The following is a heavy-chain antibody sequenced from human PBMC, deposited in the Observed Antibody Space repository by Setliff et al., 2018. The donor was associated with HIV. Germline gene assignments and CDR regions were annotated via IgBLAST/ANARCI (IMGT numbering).Heavy chain of an antibody. D-gene: IGHD3-16*02. Sequence: TSETLSLTCTVSGGSISSNSYYWGWIRQPPGKGLEWIGSISHTGNTYYNPSLKRRVTISVDTSKNQFSLKLSSVTAADTAVYYCARGHLGVFAMWGYFDSWGQGTLVTVSS. CDR2: ISHTGNT. J-gene: IGHJ4*02. CDR3: ARGHLGVFAMWGYFDS. V-gene: IGHV4-39*07. CDR1: GGSISSNSYY.